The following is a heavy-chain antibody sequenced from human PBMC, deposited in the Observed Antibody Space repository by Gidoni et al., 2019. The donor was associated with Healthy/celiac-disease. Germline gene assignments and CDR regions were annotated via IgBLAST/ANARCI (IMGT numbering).Heavy chain of an antibody. CDR1: GGSFSGYY. CDR2: INHSGST. J-gene: IGHJ4*02. V-gene: IGHV4-34*01. CDR3: VRFPASWEYYFDY. D-gene: IGHD2-2*01. Sequence: QVQLQQWGAGLLKPSETLSLTCAVYGGSFSGYYWSWIRQPPGKGLEWIGEINHSGSTNYNPSLKSRVTISVDTSKNQFSLKLSSVTAADTAVYYCVRFPASWEYYFDYWGQGTLVTVSS.